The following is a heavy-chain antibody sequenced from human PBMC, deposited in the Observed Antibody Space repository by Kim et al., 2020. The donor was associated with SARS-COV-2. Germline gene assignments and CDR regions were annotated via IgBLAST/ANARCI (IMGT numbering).Heavy chain of an antibody. D-gene: IGHD6-19*01. CDR2: ISGSGGST. V-gene: IGHV3-23*01. CDR3: AKGDSSGWYGLFPTIYYGMDV. CDR1: GFTFSSYA. Sequence: GGSLRLSCAASGFTFSSYAMSWVRQAPGKGLEWVSAISGSGGSTYYADSVKGRFTISRDNSKNTLYLQMNSLRAEDTAVYYCAKGDSSGWYGLFPTIYYGMDVWGQGTTVTVSS. J-gene: IGHJ6*02.